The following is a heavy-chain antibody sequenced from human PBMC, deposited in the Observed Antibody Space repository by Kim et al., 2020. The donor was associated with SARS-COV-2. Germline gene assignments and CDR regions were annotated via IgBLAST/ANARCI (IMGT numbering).Heavy chain of an antibody. CDR2: IRSKANSYAT. Sequence: GGSLRLSCAASGFTFSGSAMHWVRQASGKGLEWVGRIRSKANSYATAYAASVKCRFTISRDDSKNTAYLQMNSLKTEDTAVYYCTRGIVGATPWGQGTLVTVSS. D-gene: IGHD1-26*01. CDR3: TRGIVGATP. CDR1: GFTFSGSA. V-gene: IGHV3-73*01. J-gene: IGHJ5*02.